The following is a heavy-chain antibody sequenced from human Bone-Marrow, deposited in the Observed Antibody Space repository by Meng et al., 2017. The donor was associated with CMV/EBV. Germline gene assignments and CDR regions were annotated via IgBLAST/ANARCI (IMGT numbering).Heavy chain of an antibody. D-gene: IGHD1-7*01. J-gene: IGHJ5*02. CDR2: VDPSSGDT. V-gene: IGHV1-2*02. CDR1: GYTFTSYN. CDR3: ARYNWNYGSWDP. Sequence: ASVKVSCKASGYTFTSYNINWVRQAPGQGLEWMGWVDPSSGDTDYAQRFQGRVTMTRDTSISTAYMELSRLRSDDTAVYYCARYNWNYGSWDPWGQGTLVTVAS.